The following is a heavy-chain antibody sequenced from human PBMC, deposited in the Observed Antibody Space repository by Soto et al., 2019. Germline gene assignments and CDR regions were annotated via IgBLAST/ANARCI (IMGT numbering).Heavy chain of an antibody. CDR3: AREGLLRIYSAYSWFDP. CDR1: GYSVTRDRAA. CDR2: TYYRSKWYN. J-gene: IGHJ5*02. D-gene: IGHD3-10*01. Sequence: TQALSLPFAISGYSVTRDRAAWNWIRQSPSRGLEWLGSTYYRSKWYNDYAVSVKSRITIKADTSKNHLSLQLNSVTPVATAVYYCAREGLLRIYSAYSWFDPWGQGTLVTVTS. V-gene: IGHV6-1*01.